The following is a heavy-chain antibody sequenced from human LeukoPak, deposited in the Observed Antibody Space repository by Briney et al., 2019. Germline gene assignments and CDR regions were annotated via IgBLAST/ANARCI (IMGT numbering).Heavy chain of an antibody. CDR2: IIPILGIA. CDR3: AREGGSYWGRAFDI. V-gene: IGHV1-69*04. Sequence: SVKVSCKASGGTFSSYAIIWVRQAPGQGLEWMGRIIPILGIANYAQKFQGRVTITADKSTSTAYMELSSLRSEDTAVYYCAREGGSYWGRAFDIWGQGTMVTVSS. D-gene: IGHD1-26*01. CDR1: GGTFSSYA. J-gene: IGHJ3*02.